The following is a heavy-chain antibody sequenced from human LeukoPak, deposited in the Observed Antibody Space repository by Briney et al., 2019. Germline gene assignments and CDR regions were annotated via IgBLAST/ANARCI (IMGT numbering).Heavy chain of an antibody. D-gene: IGHD3-10*01. Sequence: ASVKVSCKVSGYTLTELSMHWVRPAPGKGLEWMGGFDPEDGETIYAQKFQGRVTMTEDTSTDTAYMELSSLRSEDTAVYYCAAVWFGELPYNWFDPWGQGTLVTVSS. J-gene: IGHJ5*02. CDR3: AAVWFGELPYNWFDP. CDR1: GYTLTELS. CDR2: FDPEDGET. V-gene: IGHV1-24*01.